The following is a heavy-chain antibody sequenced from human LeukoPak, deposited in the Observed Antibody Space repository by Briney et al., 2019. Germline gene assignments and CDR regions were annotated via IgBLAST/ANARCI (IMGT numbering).Heavy chain of an antibody. Sequence: PGRSLRLSCAASGFTVSSDYMNWVRKAPGPGMEWVSVIYSGGSTYYADSVKGRFTISRDNSKNTLYLQMNSLRAEDTAVYYCARDPPFWSIYYSLSGYWGQGTLVTVSS. CDR3: ARDPPFWSIYYSLSGY. V-gene: IGHV3-66*02. CDR2: IYSGGST. CDR1: GFTVSSDY. D-gene: IGHD3-3*01. J-gene: IGHJ4*02.